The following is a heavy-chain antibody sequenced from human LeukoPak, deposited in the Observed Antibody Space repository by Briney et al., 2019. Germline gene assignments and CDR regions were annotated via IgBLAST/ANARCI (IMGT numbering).Heavy chain of an antibody. D-gene: IGHD3-16*01. Sequence: PSETLSLTCTVSGGSISSSSYYWSWIRQPPGKGLEWIGYIYYSGSTNYNPSLKSRVTISVDTSKNQFSLKLSSVTAADTAVYYCARAGGFAGYMDVWGKGTTVTISS. CDR3: ARAGGFAGYMDV. CDR2: IYYSGST. V-gene: IGHV4-61*01. CDR1: GGSISSSSYY. J-gene: IGHJ6*03.